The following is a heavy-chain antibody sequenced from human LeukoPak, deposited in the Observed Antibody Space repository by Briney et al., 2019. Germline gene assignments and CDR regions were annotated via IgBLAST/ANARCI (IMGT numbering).Heavy chain of an antibody. J-gene: IGHJ6*02. CDR2: ISAYNGNT. CDR1: GYTFTSYG. Sequence: ASVKVSCKASGYTFTSYGISWVRQAPGQGLEWMGWISAYNGNTNYAQKLQGRVTMTTDTSTSAAYMELSSLRSEDTAVYYCARDLFPQYYYDSSGTYGMDVWGQGTTVTVSS. CDR3: ARDLFPQYYYDSSGTYGMDV. V-gene: IGHV1-18*01. D-gene: IGHD3-22*01.